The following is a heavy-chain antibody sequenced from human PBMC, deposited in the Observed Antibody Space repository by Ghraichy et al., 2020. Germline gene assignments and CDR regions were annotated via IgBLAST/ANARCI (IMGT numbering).Heavy chain of an antibody. CDR1: GGSFSGYY. V-gene: IGHV4-34*01. Sequence: GSLRPSCAVYGGSFSGYYWSWIRQPPGKGLEWIGEINHSGSTNYNPSLKSRVTIPVDTPKNQFSLKLSSVTAADTAVYYCARGPVVAASTYYYYYGMDVWGQGTTVTVSS. CDR3: ARGPVVAASTYYYYYGMDV. D-gene: IGHD2-15*01. CDR2: INHSGST. J-gene: IGHJ6*02.